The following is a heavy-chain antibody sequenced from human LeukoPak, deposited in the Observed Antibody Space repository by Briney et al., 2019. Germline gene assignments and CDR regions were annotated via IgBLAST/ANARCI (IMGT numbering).Heavy chain of an antibody. CDR1: GFTFSSYA. Sequence: GGSLRLSCAASGFTFSSYAMSWVRQAPGKGLEWVSAISGSGGSTYYADSVKGRFTISRDNSKNTLYLRMNSLRAEDTAVYYCAKDLYYYDSSGNFDYWGQGTLVTVSS. CDR3: AKDLYYYDSSGNFDY. J-gene: IGHJ4*02. CDR2: ISGSGGST. D-gene: IGHD3-22*01. V-gene: IGHV3-23*01.